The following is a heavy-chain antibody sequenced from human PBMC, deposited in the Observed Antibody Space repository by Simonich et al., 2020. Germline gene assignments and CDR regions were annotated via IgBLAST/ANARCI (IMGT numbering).Heavy chain of an antibody. CDR2: INQSGST. CDR1: GGSFSGYY. CDR3: ARHLQLRPFDY. D-gene: IGHD1-1*01. Sequence: QVQLQQWGAGLLKPSETPSLTCAVYGGSFSGYYWSWIRQPPGKGLEWIGEINQSGSTNYNPSLKSRVTISVDTSKNQFSLKLSSVTAADTAVYYCARHLQLRPFDYWGQGTLVTVSS. J-gene: IGHJ4*02. V-gene: IGHV4-34*01.